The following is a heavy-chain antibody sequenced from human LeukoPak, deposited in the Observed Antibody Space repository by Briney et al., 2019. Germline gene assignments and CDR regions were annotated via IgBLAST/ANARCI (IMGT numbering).Heavy chain of an antibody. Sequence: GASVKVSCKASGYTFTSYDVNWVRQAPGQGLEWMGIINPSGGSTSYSQKFQGRVTMTRDMSTSTVYMDLSSLRSEDTAVYYCARYGHSPYFDDWGQGTLVTVSS. CDR2: INPSGGST. V-gene: IGHV1-46*01. D-gene: IGHD4-17*01. CDR1: GYTFTSYD. J-gene: IGHJ4*02. CDR3: ARYGHSPYFDD.